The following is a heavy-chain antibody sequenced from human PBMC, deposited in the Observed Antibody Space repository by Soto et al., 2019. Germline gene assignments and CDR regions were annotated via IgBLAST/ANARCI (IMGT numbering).Heavy chain of an antibody. J-gene: IGHJ6*02. D-gene: IGHD2-2*03. Sequence: SDTLSLTCTVSGISISSGSYYWSWIRQHPGNGLKWIGYIYYSGSTYYNPSLKSRVTISVDTSKNQFSLKLSSVTAADTAVYYCARAVGYCSSTSCYGYYYGMDVWGQGTTVTVSS. CDR2: IYYSGST. CDR1: GISISSGSYY. V-gene: IGHV4-31*03. CDR3: ARAVGYCSSTSCYGYYYGMDV.